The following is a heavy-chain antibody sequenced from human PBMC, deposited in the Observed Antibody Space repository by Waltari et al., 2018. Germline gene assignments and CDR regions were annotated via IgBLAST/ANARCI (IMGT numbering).Heavy chain of an antibody. CDR3: ARDSGTPYNWFDP. CDR2: IYTSGST. V-gene: IGHV4-61*02. Sequence: QVQLQESGPGLVKPSQTLSLTCTVSGGSISSGSYYWSWTRQPAGKGLEWIGRIYTSGSTNYNPSLKSRVTISVDTSKNQFSLKLSSVTAADTAVYYCARDSGTPYNWFDPWGQGTLVTVSS. D-gene: IGHD1-26*01. J-gene: IGHJ5*02. CDR1: GGSISSGSYY.